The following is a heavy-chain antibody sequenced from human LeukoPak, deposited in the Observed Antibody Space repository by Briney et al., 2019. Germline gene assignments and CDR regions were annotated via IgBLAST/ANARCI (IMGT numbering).Heavy chain of an antibody. Sequence: ASVKVSCKASGYTFTTYYIHWVRQAPGQGLEWMGIINPSGGSTTYAQLFQGRVTLTRDTSTSTVYMELSSLRSDDTAVYYCARAPKGVTTGYFDHWGQGTLVTVSS. CDR3: ARAPKGVTTGYFDH. V-gene: IGHV1-46*01. CDR2: INPSGGST. D-gene: IGHD1-26*01. J-gene: IGHJ4*02. CDR1: GYTFTTYY.